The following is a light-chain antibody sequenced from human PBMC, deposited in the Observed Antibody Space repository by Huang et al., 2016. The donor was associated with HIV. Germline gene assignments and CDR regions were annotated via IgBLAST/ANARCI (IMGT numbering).Light chain of an antibody. J-gene: IGKJ1*01. Sequence: EIVLTQSPGTLSLSPGERATLSCRASQSVSSSYLAWDQQKTGQAPRLLIFGVSHRATGIPDRFSGSGSGTDFTLTISRLEPEDFAVYYCQQYGTSPWTFGQGTKVEIK. CDR3: QQYGTSPWT. CDR1: QSVSSSY. V-gene: IGKV3-20*01. CDR2: GVS.